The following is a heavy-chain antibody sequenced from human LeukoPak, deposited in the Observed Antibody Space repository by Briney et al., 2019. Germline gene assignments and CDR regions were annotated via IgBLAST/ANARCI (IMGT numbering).Heavy chain of an antibody. CDR1: GGSFSGYY. Sequence: SETLSLTCAVYGGSFSGYYWSWIRQPPGKGLEWIGEINHSGSTNYNPSLKSRVTISVDTSKNQFSLKLSPVTAADTAVYYCARTYSFFDYWGQGTLVTVSS. V-gene: IGHV4-34*01. J-gene: IGHJ4*02. CDR2: INHSGST. D-gene: IGHD4-11*01. CDR3: ARTYSFFDY.